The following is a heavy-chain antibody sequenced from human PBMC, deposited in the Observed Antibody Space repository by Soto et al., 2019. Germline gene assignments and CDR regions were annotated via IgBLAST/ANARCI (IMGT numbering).Heavy chain of an antibody. V-gene: IGHV3-33*01. CDR1: GFTFSSYG. D-gene: IGHD6-19*01. J-gene: IGHJ4*02. CDR3: ARDGITPLTGYSSGWYLGY. CDR2: IWYDGSNK. Sequence: VQLVESGGGVVQPGRSLRLSCAASGFTFSSYGMHWVRQAPGKGLEWVAVIWYDGSNKYYADSVKGQFTISRDNSKNTLYLQMNSLRAEDTAVYYGARDGITPLTGYSSGWYLGYWGQGTLVTVSS.